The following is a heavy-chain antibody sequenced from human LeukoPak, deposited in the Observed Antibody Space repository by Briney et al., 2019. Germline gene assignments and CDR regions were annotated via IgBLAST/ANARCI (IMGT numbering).Heavy chain of an antibody. CDR1: GYTFTSYD. J-gene: IGHJ6*02. Sequence: ASVKVSCKASGYTFTSYDINWARQATGQGLEWMGWMNPNSGNTGYAQKFQGRVTMTRNTSISTAYMELSSLRSEDTAVYYCARGPLRYFDWLEADYYGMDVWGQGTTVTVSS. D-gene: IGHD3-9*01. V-gene: IGHV1-8*01. CDR3: ARGPLRYFDWLEADYYGMDV. CDR2: MNPNSGNT.